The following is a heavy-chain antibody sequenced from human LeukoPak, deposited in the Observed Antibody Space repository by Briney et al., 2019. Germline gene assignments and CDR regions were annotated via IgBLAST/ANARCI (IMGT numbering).Heavy chain of an antibody. J-gene: IGHJ6*03. D-gene: IGHD2-2*01. V-gene: IGHV1-8*01. CDR1: GYTFTSYD. Sequence: GASVKVSCKASGYTFTSYDINWVRQATGQGLEWMGWMNPNSGNTGYAQKFQGRVTMTRNTSISTAYMELSRLRSDDTAVYYCARAQRYCSSTSCHPDYYYYMDVWGKGTTVTVSS. CDR3: ARAQRYCSSTSCHPDYYYYMDV. CDR2: MNPNSGNT.